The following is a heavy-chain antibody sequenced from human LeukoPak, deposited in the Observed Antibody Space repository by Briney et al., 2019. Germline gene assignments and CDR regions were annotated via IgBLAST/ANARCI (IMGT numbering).Heavy chain of an antibody. D-gene: IGHD2-15*01. CDR2: IYHSGST. CDR3: ARHRCSGGSCYPMNWFDP. V-gene: IGHV4-39*01. CDR1: GGSIGSSTYY. Sequence: SETLSLTCTVSGGSIGSSTYYWGWIRQPPGKGLEWIGNIYHSGSTYYNPSLKSRVTISVDTSKNQFSLKLSSVTAADTAVYYCARHRCSGGSCYPMNWFDPWGQGTLVTVSS. J-gene: IGHJ5*02.